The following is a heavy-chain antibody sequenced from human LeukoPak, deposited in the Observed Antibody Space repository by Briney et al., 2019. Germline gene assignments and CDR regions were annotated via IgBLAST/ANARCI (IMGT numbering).Heavy chain of an antibody. CDR2: IYWEDDR. J-gene: IGHJ4*02. CDR3: VHRPVYYGSGSYYFDY. Sequence: SGPTLLRPTQTLTLTCTLSGISLPSSGVGVGWIRQLPGKALEWLALIYWEDDRRYSPSLRSRLTITKDTSKNQVVITMTNMDPVDTATYHCVHRPVYYGSGSYYFDYWGQGTLVTVSS. CDR1: GISLPSSGVG. D-gene: IGHD3-10*01. V-gene: IGHV2-5*02.